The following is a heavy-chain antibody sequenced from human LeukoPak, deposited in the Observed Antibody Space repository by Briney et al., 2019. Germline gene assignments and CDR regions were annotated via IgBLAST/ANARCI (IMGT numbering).Heavy chain of an antibody. CDR1: GIPFISYW. CDR3: TRVGYIDEGIDY. V-gene: IGHV3-7*04. CDR2: IKQDGSKQ. J-gene: IGHJ4*02. D-gene: IGHD5-24*01. Sequence: GGSLRLSFVASGIPFISYWIILVREAPGKGPDWVDNIKQDGSKQSYVDSVKGRFTISRDNAKNSLYLQMNSLRAEDTAIYYCTRVGYIDEGIDYWGQGTLVTVSS.